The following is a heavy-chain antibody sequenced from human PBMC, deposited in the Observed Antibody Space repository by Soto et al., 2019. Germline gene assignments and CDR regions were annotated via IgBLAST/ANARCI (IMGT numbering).Heavy chain of an antibody. CDR2: IYYSWRT. Sequence: PSEKLFLTCTGPECSNCSYDLRLIRQPPGKGLESIGSIYYSWRTNYYPSLKSRVTMSVDTSKNQFTLKLSSVTAAETAVYYCGRVSEDPPGRGGTTVEFYYYYGMDVWGQGTTVNVSS. D-gene: IGHD1-1*01. V-gene: IGHV4-59*01. J-gene: IGHJ6*02. CDR3: GRVSEDPPGRGGTTVEFYYYYGMDV. CDR1: ECSNCSYD.